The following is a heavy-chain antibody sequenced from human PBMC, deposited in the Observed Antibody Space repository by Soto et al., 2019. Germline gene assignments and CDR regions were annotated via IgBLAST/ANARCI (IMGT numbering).Heavy chain of an antibody. J-gene: IGHJ4*02. CDR3: AKRISYLDSLDS. Sequence: GGSLRLSCAASGFTFDDYAMHWVRQSPGKGLEWVSLISWDGDKIFYADSVKGRFTISRDNTKNSLSLQMTTLRSEDTAFYYCAKRISYLDSLDSWGQGTLVTVSS. CDR2: ISWDGDKI. CDR1: GFTFDDYA. V-gene: IGHV3-43D*04. D-gene: IGHD1-26*01.